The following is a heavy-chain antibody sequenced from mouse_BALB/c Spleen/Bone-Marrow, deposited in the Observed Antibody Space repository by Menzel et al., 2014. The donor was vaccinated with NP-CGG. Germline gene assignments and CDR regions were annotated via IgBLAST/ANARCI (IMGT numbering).Heavy chain of an antibody. CDR1: GFAFSSYD. J-gene: IGHJ2*01. CDR2: ISSGGSYT. CDR3: VRRVQLDY. V-gene: IGHV5-9*02. Sequence: EVKVVESGGGLVKPGGSLKLSCAASGFAFSSYDMSWVRQTPEKRLEWVATISSGGSYTYYPDSVKGRFTISRDNARNTPYLQMSSLRSEDTALYYCVRRVQLDYWGQGTTLTVSS.